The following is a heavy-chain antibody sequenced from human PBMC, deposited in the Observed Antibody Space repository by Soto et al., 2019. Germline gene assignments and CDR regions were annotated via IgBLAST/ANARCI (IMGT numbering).Heavy chain of an antibody. CDR3: ARDVLYSTSRIDS. CDR2: IYSTGNT. J-gene: IGHJ4*02. V-gene: IGHV4-38-2*02. D-gene: IGHD6-6*01. Sequence: SETLSLTCTVSGDSIRSSSYWGWIRQPPGKGLEWIGSIYSTGNTYYNPSLNSQVTISVDTSKNQFSLNVISVTAADTAVYYCARDVLYSTSRIDSWGQETLVTV. CDR1: GDSIRSSSY.